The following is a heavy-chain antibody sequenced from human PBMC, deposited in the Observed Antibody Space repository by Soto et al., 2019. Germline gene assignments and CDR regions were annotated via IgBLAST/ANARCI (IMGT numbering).Heavy chain of an antibody. Sequence: SETLSLTCAVYGGSFSGYYWSWIRQPPGKGLEWIGEINHSGSTNYNPSLKSRVTISVDTSKNQFSLKLSSVTAADTAVYYCARVHKSGYSYGKFDYWGQGTLVTVSS. D-gene: IGHD5-18*01. V-gene: IGHV4-34*01. CDR2: INHSGST. CDR3: ARVHKSGYSYGKFDY. CDR1: GGSFSGYY. J-gene: IGHJ4*02.